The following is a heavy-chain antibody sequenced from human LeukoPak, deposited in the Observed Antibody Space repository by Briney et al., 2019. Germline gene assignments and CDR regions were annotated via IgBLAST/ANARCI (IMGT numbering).Heavy chain of an antibody. CDR1: GGSISSYY. CDR3: ARASVHQVVVTAAYFQH. V-gene: IGHV4-4*07. D-gene: IGHD2-21*02. Sequence: PSETLSLTCTVSGGSISSYYWSWIRQPAGKGLEWSGRIYTSGSTNYNPSLKSRVTMSVDTSKNQFSLKLSSVTAADTAVYYCARASVHQVVVTAAYFQHWGQGTLVTVSS. J-gene: IGHJ1*01. CDR2: IYTSGST.